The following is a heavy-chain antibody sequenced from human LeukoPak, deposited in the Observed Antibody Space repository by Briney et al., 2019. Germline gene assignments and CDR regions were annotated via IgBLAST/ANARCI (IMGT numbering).Heavy chain of an antibody. J-gene: IGHJ4*02. CDR2: FDPEGGET. D-gene: IGHD3-22*01. Sequence: ASVKVSCKTSGYPFTKWEINWVRQAAGQGLEWMGGFDPEGGETIYAQKFQGRVTMTEDTSTDTAYMELSSLRSEDTAVYYCATLTREYYDSSGYYFFDYWGQGTLVTVSS. V-gene: IGHV1-24*01. CDR3: ATLTREYYDSSGYYFFDY. CDR1: GYPFTKWE.